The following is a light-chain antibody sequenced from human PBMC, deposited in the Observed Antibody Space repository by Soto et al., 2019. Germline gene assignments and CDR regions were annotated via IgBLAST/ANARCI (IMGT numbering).Light chain of an antibody. CDR1: QSVSSSY. J-gene: IGKJ1*01. CDR2: GAS. V-gene: IGKV3-20*01. Sequence: SQSAGTLSLSTGERATLSCRASQSVSSSYLACDQRKPGHAPRLLIYGASSRATGIPDRFSGSGSGTDFTLTISRLEPEDFAVYYCQQYGSSPRTFGQGTKVDIK. CDR3: QQYGSSPRT.